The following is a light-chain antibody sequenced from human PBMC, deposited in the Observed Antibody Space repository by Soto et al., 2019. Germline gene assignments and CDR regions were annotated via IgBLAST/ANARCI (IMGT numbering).Light chain of an antibody. J-gene: IGKJ1*01. CDR3: HQYDNWPKT. CDR2: GAS. V-gene: IGKV3-15*01. CDR1: QSVSSN. Sequence: EVVVTQSPATLSVSPWERATLSCRASQSVSSNLAWYQQKPGQAPRLLIYGASTRATGIPARFSGSGSGTEFTLTISSLQSEDFAVYYCHQYDNWPKTFGQGTKVDIK.